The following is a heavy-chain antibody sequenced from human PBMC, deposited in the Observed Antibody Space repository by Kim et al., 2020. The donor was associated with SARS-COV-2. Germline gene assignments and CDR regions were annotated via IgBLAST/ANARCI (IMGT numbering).Heavy chain of an antibody. CDR2: IYSGGST. CDR1: GFTVSSNY. J-gene: IGHJ4*02. D-gene: IGHD3-16*02. V-gene: IGHV3-53*01. CDR3: ARDGNPGGNRRFDY. Sequence: GGSLRLSCAASGFTVSSNYMSWVRQAPGKGLEWVSVIYSGGSTYYADSVKGRFTISRDNSKNTLYLQMNSLRAEDTAVYYCARDGNPGGNRRFDYWGQGTLVTVSS.